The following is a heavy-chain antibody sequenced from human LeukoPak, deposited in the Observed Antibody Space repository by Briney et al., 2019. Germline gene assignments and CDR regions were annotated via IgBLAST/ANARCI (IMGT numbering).Heavy chain of an antibody. D-gene: IGHD3-10*01. CDR2: MNPNSGNT. V-gene: IGHV1-8*03. CDR3: ARPYGSGSGSRQMYD. J-gene: IGHJ4*02. CDR1: GYTFTSYD. Sequence: ASVKVSCTASGYTFTSYDINWVRQAAGQGLEWMGWMNPNSGNTGYAQKFQGRVTITRNTSISTADMELSSLRSEDTAVYYCARPYGSGSGSRQMYDWGQGTLVTVSS.